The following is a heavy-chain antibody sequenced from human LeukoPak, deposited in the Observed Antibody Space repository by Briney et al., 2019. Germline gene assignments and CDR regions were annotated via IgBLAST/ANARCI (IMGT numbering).Heavy chain of an antibody. CDR3: ARLYYYGSGSHFYFDY. D-gene: IGHD3-10*01. CDR2: IYWDHDK. Sequence: SGPTLVKPTQTLTLTCTFSGFSLSTSGVGVGWIRQPPGKALEWLALIYWDHDKRYSPSLKTRLTITKDTSQNQVVLTMTNMDPVDTATYYCARLYYYGSGSHFYFDYWGQGTLVTVSS. CDR1: GFSLSTSGVG. V-gene: IGHV2-5*02. J-gene: IGHJ4*02.